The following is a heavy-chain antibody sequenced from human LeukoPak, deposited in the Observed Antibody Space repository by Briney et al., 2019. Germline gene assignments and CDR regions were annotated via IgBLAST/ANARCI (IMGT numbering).Heavy chain of an antibody. J-gene: IGHJ4*02. V-gene: IGHV3-7*01. CDR3: AREERRRYYDFWSVHQDFAFDY. D-gene: IGHD3-3*01. CDR1: GFTFNSYA. CDR2: IKQDGTEK. Sequence: GGSLRLSCAASGFTFNSYAMSWVRQAPGQGLEWVANIKQDGTEKYYVDSVKGRFTISRDNAKNSLNLQMNSLRAEDTALYYCAREERRRYYDFWSVHQDFAFDYWGQGTLVTVSS.